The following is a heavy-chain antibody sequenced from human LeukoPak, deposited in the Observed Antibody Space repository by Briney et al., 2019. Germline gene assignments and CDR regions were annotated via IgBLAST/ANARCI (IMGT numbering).Heavy chain of an antibody. D-gene: IGHD3-22*01. Sequence: SETLSLTCTVSGGSISSSSYYWGWIRQPPGKGLEWIGSIYYSGSTYYNPSLKSRVTISVDTSKNQFSLKLSSVTAADTAVYYCARVSVVALNWFDPWGQGTPVTVSS. V-gene: IGHV4-39*07. CDR3: ARVSVVALNWFDP. CDR1: GGSISSSSYY. CDR2: IYYSGST. J-gene: IGHJ5*02.